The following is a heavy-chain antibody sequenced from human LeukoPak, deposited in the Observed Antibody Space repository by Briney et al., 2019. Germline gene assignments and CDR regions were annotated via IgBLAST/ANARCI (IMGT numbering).Heavy chain of an antibody. CDR1: GFPFSSYD. V-gene: IGHV3-48*03. D-gene: IGHD4-11*01. J-gene: IGHJ4*02. CDR2: ISDTGRTT. CDR3: AREVTGY. Sequence: GGSLRLSCAASGFPFSSYDMNWVRQPPGKGLEWVSYISDTGRTTYYAECVKGRFTISRDQTKNSLYLQMNSLRAEDTAVYYCAREVTGYWGQGTLVTVSS.